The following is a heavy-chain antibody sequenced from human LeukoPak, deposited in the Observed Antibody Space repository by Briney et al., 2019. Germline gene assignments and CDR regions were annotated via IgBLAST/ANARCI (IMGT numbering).Heavy chain of an antibody. D-gene: IGHD7-27*01. CDR2: INPNSGGT. Sequence: SVKVSCKASGYTFTGYYMHWVRQAPGQGLEWMGWINPNSGGTNYAQKFQGRVTMTRDTSISTAYMELSRLRSYDTAVYYCARDRTGTDAFDIWGPGTMVTVSS. CDR3: ARDRTGTDAFDI. CDR1: GYTFTGYY. J-gene: IGHJ3*02. V-gene: IGHV1-2*02.